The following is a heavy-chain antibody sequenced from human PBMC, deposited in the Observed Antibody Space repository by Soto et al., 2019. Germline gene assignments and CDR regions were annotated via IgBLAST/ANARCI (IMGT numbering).Heavy chain of an antibody. J-gene: IGHJ4*02. Sequence: PGGSLRLSCAASGFTFSSYAMSWVRQAPGKGLEWVSAISGSGGSTYYADSVKGRFTIPRDNSKNTLYLQMNSLRAEDTAVYYCARLPHYDSSGYYYVWRYFDYWGQGTLVTVS. V-gene: IGHV3-23*01. D-gene: IGHD3-22*01. CDR3: ARLPHYDSSGYYYVWRYFDY. CDR2: ISGSGGST. CDR1: GFTFSSYA.